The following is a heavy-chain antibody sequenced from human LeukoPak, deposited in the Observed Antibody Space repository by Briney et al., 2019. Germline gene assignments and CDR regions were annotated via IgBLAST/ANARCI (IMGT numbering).Heavy chain of an antibody. D-gene: IGHD6-19*01. CDR2: ISSSSSYI. CDR3: ARGGSGWPIDY. J-gene: IGHJ4*02. CDR1: GFTFSSYS. Sequence: PGGSLRLSCAASGFTFSSYSMNWVRQAPGKGLEWVSSISSSSSYIYYADSVKGRFTISRDYAKNSLYLQMNSLRAEDTAVYYCARGGSGWPIDYWGQGTLVTVSS. V-gene: IGHV3-21*01.